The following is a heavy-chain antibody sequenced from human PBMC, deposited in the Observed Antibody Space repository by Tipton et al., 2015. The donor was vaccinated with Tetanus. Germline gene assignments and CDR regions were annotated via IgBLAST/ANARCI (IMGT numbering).Heavy chain of an antibody. V-gene: IGHV3-11*01. J-gene: IGHJ4*02. D-gene: IGHD6-13*01. CDR2: ISGSGDSI. CDR3: ARGGITAAGILDY. Sequence: SLRLSCAASGFTFSSYAMSWVRQAPGKGLEWVSYISGSGDSIFYADSVKGRFIISRDNAKNSLYLQMSSLKAEDTAVYYCARGGITAAGILDYWGQGTLVTVSS. CDR1: GFTFSSYA.